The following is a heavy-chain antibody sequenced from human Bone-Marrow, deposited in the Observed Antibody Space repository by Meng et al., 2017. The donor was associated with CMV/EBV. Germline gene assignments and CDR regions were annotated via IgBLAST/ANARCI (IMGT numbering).Heavy chain of an antibody. Sequence: GESLKISCAASGFTFSSYGMHWVRQAPGKGLEWVSSISSSSSYIYYADSVKGRFTISRDNAKNSLYLQMNSLRAEDTAVYYCARAAEKYQLNWFDPWGQGTLVTVSS. CDR3: ARAAEKYQLNWFDP. J-gene: IGHJ5*02. V-gene: IGHV3-21*01. D-gene: IGHD2-2*01. CDR1: GFTFSSYG. CDR2: ISSSSSYI.